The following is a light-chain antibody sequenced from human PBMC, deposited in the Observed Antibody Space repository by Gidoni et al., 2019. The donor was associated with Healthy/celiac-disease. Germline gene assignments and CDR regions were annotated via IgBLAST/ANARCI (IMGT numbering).Light chain of an antibody. CDR2: DAS. Sequence: EIVLTQSPATLSLSPGERATLSCRASQSVSSYLAWYQQKPGQAHRLLISDASNRATGIPARFSGSGSGTYFTLTIRSLEPEDFAVYYCQQRSNWPPFLTFGGGTKVEIK. CDR1: QSVSSY. CDR3: QQRSNWPPFLT. J-gene: IGKJ4*01. V-gene: IGKV3-11*01.